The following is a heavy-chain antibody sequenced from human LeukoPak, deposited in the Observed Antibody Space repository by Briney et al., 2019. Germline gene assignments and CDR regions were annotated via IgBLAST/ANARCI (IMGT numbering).Heavy chain of an antibody. V-gene: IGHV3-9*01. CDR3: AKGSYSGSYYSFDY. Sequence: PGGSLRLSCAASGFTFDDYAMHWVRQAPGKGLEWVSGISWNSGSIGYADSVKGRFTISRDNAKNSLYLQMNSLRAEDTALYYCAKGSYSGSYYSFDYWGQGTLVTVSS. D-gene: IGHD1-26*01. J-gene: IGHJ4*02. CDR1: GFTFDDYA. CDR2: ISWNSGSI.